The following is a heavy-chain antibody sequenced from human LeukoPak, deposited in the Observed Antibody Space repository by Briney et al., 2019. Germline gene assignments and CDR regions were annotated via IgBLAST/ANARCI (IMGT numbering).Heavy chain of an antibody. V-gene: IGHV3-23*03. CDR1: GFTFSNYG. CDR3: AKTYDILTGYYIPDAFDI. CDR2: IYSGGST. Sequence: GGSLRLSCAASGFTFSNYGMNWVRQAPGKGLEWVSVIYSGGSTYYADSVKGRFTISRDNSKNTLYLQMNSLRAEDTAVYYCAKTYDILTGYYIPDAFDIWGQGTMVTVSS. D-gene: IGHD3-9*01. J-gene: IGHJ3*02.